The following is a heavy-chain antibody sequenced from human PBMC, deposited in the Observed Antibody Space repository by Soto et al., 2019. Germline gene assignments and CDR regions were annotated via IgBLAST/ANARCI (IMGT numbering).Heavy chain of an antibody. J-gene: IGHJ5*02. CDR3: ARGLAYGDSGWLDP. V-gene: IGHV3-11*01. CDR2: ISNSGSTI. Sequence: QVQLVEAGGGLVKPGGSLRLSCAASEFTFSDYYMTWIRQAPGKGLGWVSYISNSGSTIYYADSVKGRFTISRDNAKNSLYLQMNSRRAEDTAVYYCARGLAYGDSGWLDPWGQGTLVTVSP. CDR1: EFTFSDYY. D-gene: IGHD4-17*01.